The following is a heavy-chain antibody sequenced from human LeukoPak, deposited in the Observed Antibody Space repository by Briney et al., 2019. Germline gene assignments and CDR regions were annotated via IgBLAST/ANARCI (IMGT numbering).Heavy chain of an antibody. Sequence: GGSLRLSCAASGFTFSSYAMHWVRQAPGKGLEWVAVISYDGSNKYYADSVKGRFTISRDNSKNTLYLQMNSLRAEDTAVYYCAREGYSNSWYDFDYWGQGTLVTVSS. CDR2: ISYDGSNK. CDR3: AREGYSNSWYDFDY. J-gene: IGHJ4*02. V-gene: IGHV3-30-3*01. CDR1: GFTFSSYA. D-gene: IGHD6-13*01.